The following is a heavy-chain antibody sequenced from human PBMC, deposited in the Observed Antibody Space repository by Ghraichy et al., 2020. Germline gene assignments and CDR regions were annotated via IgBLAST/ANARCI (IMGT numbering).Heavy chain of an antibody. D-gene: IGHD3-22*01. V-gene: IGHV4-34*01. Sequence: SETLSLTCAVYGGSFSGYYWSWIRQPPGKGLEWIGEINHSGSTNYNPSLKSRVTISVDTSKNQFSLKLSSVTAADTAEYYCARGFTMIVVDQKGFDYWGQGTLVTVSS. CDR2: INHSGST. CDR3: ARGFTMIVVDQKGFDY. CDR1: GGSFSGYY. J-gene: IGHJ4*02.